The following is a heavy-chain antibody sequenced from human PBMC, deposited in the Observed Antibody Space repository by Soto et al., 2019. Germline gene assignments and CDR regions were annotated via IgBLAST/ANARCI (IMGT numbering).Heavy chain of an antibody. CDR2: IIPIVGIV. Sequence: QVQLVQSGAEVKKPGSSVKVSCKASGGTFSTYTVTWVRQAPGQGLEWMGRIIPIVGIVNYAQKFQGRVTITADKSTSIAYMELSSLRSEDTAVYYCATIPSGSYGGDYWGQGTLVTVSS. D-gene: IGHD1-26*01. CDR1: GGTFSTYT. V-gene: IGHV1-69*02. J-gene: IGHJ4*02. CDR3: ATIPSGSYGGDY.